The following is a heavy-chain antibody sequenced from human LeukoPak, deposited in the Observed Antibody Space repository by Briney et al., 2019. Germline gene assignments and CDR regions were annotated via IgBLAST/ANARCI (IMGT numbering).Heavy chain of an antibody. J-gene: IGHJ4*02. D-gene: IGHD5-18*01. CDR2: ISGSGTTT. CDR3: ANSLRGYSFGTFDY. Sequence: PGGSLRLSCAASGLTFSSYAMNWVRQAPGKGLEWVSSISGSGTTTYSADSVKGRFTIFRDNSKNTLYLQMNSLRAEDTAVYYCANSLRGYSFGTFDYWGQGTLVTVSS. V-gene: IGHV3-23*01. CDR1: GLTFSSYA.